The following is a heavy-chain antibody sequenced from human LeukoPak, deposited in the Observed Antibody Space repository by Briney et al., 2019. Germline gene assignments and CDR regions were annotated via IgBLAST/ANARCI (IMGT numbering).Heavy chain of an antibody. D-gene: IGHD4-11*01. CDR3: ARIRNYHLQEAVDI. V-gene: IGHV1-69*04. CDR1: GGTFSSYA. Sequence: ASVKVSCKASGGTFSSYAISWVRQAPGQGLEWMGRIIPILSIANYAQKFQGRVTITADKSTSTAYMELSSLRYDDTAMYYCARIRNYHLQEAVDIWGQGTMVTVSS. J-gene: IGHJ3*02. CDR2: IIPILSIA.